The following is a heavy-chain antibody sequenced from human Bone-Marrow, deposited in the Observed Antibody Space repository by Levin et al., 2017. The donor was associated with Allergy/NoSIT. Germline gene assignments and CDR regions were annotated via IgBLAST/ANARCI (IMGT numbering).Heavy chain of an antibody. D-gene: IGHD3-3*01. CDR3: ARGLLQWLVGYSYYYMDV. Sequence: AASVKVSCEASGGTFSGYAISWVRQAPGQGLEWMGGIIPFVGTAKYAQIFQGRVTITADKSTNTAYMELSSLRSEDTAVYYCARGLLQWLVGYSYYYMDVWGKGATVTVSS. CDR1: GGTFSGYA. V-gene: IGHV1-69*06. CDR2: IIPFVGTA. J-gene: IGHJ6*03.